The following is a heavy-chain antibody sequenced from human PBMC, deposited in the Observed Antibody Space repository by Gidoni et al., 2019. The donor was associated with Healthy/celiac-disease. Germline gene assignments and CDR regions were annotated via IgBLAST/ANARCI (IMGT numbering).Heavy chain of an antibody. CDR2: FGTA. V-gene: IGHV1-69*01. J-gene: IGHJ6*02. CDR1: GGTFSSYA. Sequence: HVQLVQCGAEVKKPGSSVKVSCKASGGTFSSYAIFGTANNAQKFQGSVTITADESTTTAYMELSSLRSADTAVYYCARTSFPYYSYGMDVWGQGTTVTVSS. D-gene: IGHD3-3*02. CDR3: ARTSFPYYSYGMDV.